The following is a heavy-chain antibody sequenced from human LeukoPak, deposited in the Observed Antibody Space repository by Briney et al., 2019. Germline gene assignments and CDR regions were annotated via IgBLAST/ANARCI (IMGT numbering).Heavy chain of an antibody. V-gene: IGHV4-59*08. Sequence: SETLSLTCAVSGGSVGGHYWRWIRQPPGKGLEWLGFISGTGTNKYNPSLESRATISVDTSKTQFSMNLISLTAADTAVYVCASHVVSKNYFYYWGRGILVAASS. CDR2: ISGTGTN. CDR3: ASHVVSKNYFYY. D-gene: IGHD2-21*01. J-gene: IGHJ4*02. CDR1: GGSVGGHY.